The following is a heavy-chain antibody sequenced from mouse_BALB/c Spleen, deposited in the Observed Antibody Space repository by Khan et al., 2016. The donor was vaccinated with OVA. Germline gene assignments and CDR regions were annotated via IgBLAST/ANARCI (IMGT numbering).Heavy chain of an antibody. J-gene: IGHJ3*01. D-gene: IGHD2-1*01. Sequence: VQLQESGAELAKPGASVKMSCKASGYTFTTYWMHWVKQRPGQGLEWIGYIDPSTGYTEYNQKFKDKATLTTDTSSSQAYMQLSSLTSEASAVYYCARRGVYGIFAYWGQGTLVTVSA. V-gene: IGHV1-7*01. CDR1: GYTFTTYW. CDR3: ARRGVYGIFAY. CDR2: IDPSTGYT.